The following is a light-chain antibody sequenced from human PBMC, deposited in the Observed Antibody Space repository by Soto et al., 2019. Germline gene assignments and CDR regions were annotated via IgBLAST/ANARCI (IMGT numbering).Light chain of an antibody. CDR3: QQYGNSPLFT. V-gene: IGKV3-20*01. CDR2: GAS. J-gene: IGKJ3*01. Sequence: EIVLTQSPGTLSLSPGERATLSCRASQSITTNYVAWYQQRPRQTPSLLMYGASNRATGVPDRFSGSVSGTDFTLTISRLEPEDSAVYYCQQYGNSPLFTFGPGTKVDI. CDR1: QSITTNY.